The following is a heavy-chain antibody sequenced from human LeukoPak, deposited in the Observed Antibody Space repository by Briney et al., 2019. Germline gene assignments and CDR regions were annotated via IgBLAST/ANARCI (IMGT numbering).Heavy chain of an antibody. V-gene: IGHV1-69*04. CDR1: GYTFTSYA. J-gene: IGHJ6*02. CDR3: ARALGPPSPYGMDV. CDR2: IIPILGIA. Sequence: SVKVSCKASGYTFTSYAISWVRQAPGQGLEWMGRIIPILGIANYAQKFQGRVTITADKSTSTAYMELSSLRSEDTAVYYCARALGPPSPYGMDVWGQGTTVTVSS. D-gene: IGHD6-6*01.